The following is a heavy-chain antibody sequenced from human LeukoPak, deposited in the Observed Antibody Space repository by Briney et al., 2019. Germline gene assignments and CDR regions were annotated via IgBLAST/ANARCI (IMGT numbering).Heavy chain of an antibody. Sequence: PGGSLRLSCTTSGVTFGDYAINWFRQAPGKGLEWVSYISSSSSTIYYADSVKGRFTISRDNAKNSLYLQMNSLRAEDTAVYYCARDRTSYDSSGYGYWGQGTLVTVSS. CDR3: ARDRTSYDSSGYGY. CDR2: ISSSSSTI. J-gene: IGHJ4*02. V-gene: IGHV3-48*04. CDR1: GVTFGDYA. D-gene: IGHD3-22*01.